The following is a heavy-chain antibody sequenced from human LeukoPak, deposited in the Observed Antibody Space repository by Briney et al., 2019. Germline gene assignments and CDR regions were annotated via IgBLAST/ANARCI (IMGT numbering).Heavy chain of an antibody. V-gene: IGHV5-51*01. D-gene: IGHD6-13*01. CDR3: ARLVSSSSWTYYCHY. CDR2: IYPGDSDT. J-gene: IGHJ4*02. Sequence: GEALQISCKASGYSFTSYWIGWVRQMPGKGREWMGIIYPGDSDTRYSPSFKGQVTISAVQSISTAYLQWSSLKASDTAMYYCARLVSSSSWTYYCHYWAQRTLVSVPT. CDR1: GYSFTSYW.